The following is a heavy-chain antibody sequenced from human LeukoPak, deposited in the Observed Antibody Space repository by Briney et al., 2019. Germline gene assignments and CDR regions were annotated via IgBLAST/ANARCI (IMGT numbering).Heavy chain of an antibody. D-gene: IGHD3-10*01. J-gene: IGHJ5*02. Sequence: PSETLSLTCTVSGGSISSYYWSWIRQPPGKGLEWIGYIYYSGSTNYNPSLKSRVTISVDTSKNQFSLKLSSVTAADTAVYYCARDYYGSGSGWFDPWGQGTLVTVSS. CDR3: ARDYYGSGSGWFDP. CDR2: IYYSGST. CDR1: GGSISSYY. V-gene: IGHV4-59*01.